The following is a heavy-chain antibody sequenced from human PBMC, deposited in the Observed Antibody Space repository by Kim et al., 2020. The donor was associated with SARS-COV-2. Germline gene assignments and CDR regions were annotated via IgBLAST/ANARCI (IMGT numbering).Heavy chain of an antibody. Sequence: LKSRVTISVDTSKNQFSLKLSSVTAADTAVYYCASTAYYYDSSGYHHMDVWGQGTTVTVSS. CDR3: ASTAYYYDSSGYHHMDV. J-gene: IGHJ6*02. V-gene: IGHV4-30-2*04. D-gene: IGHD3-22*01.